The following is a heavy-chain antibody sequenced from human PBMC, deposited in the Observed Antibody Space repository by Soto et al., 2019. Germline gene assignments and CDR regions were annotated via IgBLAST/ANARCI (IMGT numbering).Heavy chain of an antibody. D-gene: IGHD5-18*01. V-gene: IGHV3-21*04. CDR3: ARGGVQLWPEHFDY. CDR1: GLTFSSYS. Sequence: GGSLRPSCGASGLTFSSYSMNWVRQAPGKGLEWVSSISSSSSYIYYADSVKGRFTISRDNAKNSLYLQMNSLRAEDTAVYYGARGGVQLWPEHFDYWGQGTLDTV. CDR2: ISSSSSYI. J-gene: IGHJ4*02.